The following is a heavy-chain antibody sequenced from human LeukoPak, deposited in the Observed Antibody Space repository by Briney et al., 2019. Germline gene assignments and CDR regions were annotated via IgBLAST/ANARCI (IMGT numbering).Heavy chain of an antibody. CDR1: GFTVSSNY. Sequence: TGGSLRLSCAASGFTVSSNYMSWVRQAPGKGLEWVSVIYSGGSTYYADSVKGRFTISRDNSKNTLYLQMNSLRAEDMAVYYCARVAIGDYFDYWGQGTLVTVSS. CDR3: ARVAIGDYFDY. J-gene: IGHJ4*02. CDR2: IYSGGST. D-gene: IGHD3-10*01. V-gene: IGHV3-53*01.